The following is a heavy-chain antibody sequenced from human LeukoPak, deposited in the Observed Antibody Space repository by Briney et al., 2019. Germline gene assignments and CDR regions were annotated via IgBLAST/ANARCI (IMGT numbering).Heavy chain of an antibody. D-gene: IGHD4-17*01. J-gene: IGHJ4*02. V-gene: IGHV4-61*08. CDR1: GGSVSSGGYY. CDR3: ARTRATVTDY. Sequence: PSETLSLTCTVSGGSVSSGGYYWSWIRQPPGRGLEWIGYVYYSGSTNYNPSLKSRVTISVDRSKIQFSLKMSSVTAADTAVYYCARTRATVTDYWGQGTLVTVSS. CDR2: VYYSGST.